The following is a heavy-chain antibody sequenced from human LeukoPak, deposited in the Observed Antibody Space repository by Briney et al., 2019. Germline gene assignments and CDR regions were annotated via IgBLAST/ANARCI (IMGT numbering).Heavy chain of an antibody. D-gene: IGHD5-24*01. CDR1: GESLNYYY. J-gene: IGHJ4*02. CDR3: ASGAWATRLHS. V-gene: IGHV4-34*12. Sequence: SETLSLTCAVYGESLNYYYWSWIRQSPEKGLEWIGEVFDGKTTNYDPSLKSRVTISAVTSSNQFSLNLKSVTAADTAVYYCASGAWATRLHSWAQGTLVIVSS. CDR2: VFDGKTT.